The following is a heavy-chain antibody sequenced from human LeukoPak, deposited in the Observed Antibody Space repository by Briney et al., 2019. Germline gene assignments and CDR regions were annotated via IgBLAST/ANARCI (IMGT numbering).Heavy chain of an antibody. V-gene: IGHV1-69*13. D-gene: IGHD4-11*01. CDR2: IIPIFGTA. CDR3: ARVDSNYPYYFDY. Sequence: ASVKVSCKASGGTFSSYAISWVRQAPGQGLERMGGIIPIFGTANYAQKFQGRVTITADESTSTAYMELSSLRSEDTAVYYCARVDSNYPYYFDYWGQGTLVTVSS. J-gene: IGHJ4*02. CDR1: GGTFSSYA.